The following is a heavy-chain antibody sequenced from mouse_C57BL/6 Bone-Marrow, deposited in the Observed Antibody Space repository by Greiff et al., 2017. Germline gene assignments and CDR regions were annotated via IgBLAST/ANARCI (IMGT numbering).Heavy chain of an antibody. D-gene: IGHD2-3*01. CDR3: AREGRWLLRWYFDV. CDR2: IWSGGST. Sequence: VMLVESGPGLVQPSQSLSITCTVSGFSLTSYGVHWVSQSPGKGLEWLGVIWSGGSTDYNAAFISRLSISKDNSKSQVFFKMNSRQADDTAIYYCAREGRWLLRWYFDVWGTGTTVTVSS. V-gene: IGHV2-2*01. J-gene: IGHJ1*03. CDR1: GFSLTSYG.